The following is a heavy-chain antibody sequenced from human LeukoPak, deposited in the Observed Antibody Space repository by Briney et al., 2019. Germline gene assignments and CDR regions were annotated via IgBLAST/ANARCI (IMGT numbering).Heavy chain of an antibody. CDR2: IWYDGSNK. V-gene: IGHV3-33*01. D-gene: IGHD2-21*02. J-gene: IGHJ5*02. CDR1: GFTFSSYG. Sequence: GRSLRLSCAASGFTFSSYGMHWVRQAPGKGLEWVAVIWYDGSNKYYADSVKGRFTISRDNSKNTLYLQMNSLRAEDTAVYYCARDERDECWFDPWGQGTLVTVSS. CDR3: ARDERDECWFDP.